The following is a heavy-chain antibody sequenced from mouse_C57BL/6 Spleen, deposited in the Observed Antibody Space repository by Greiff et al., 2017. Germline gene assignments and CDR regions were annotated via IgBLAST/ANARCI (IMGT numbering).Heavy chain of an antibody. D-gene: IGHD2-2*01. Sequence: VQLQQSGPELVKPGDSVKISCKASGYSFTGYFMNWVMQSHGKSLEWIGRINPYNGDTFYNQKFKGKATLTVDKSSSTAHMELRSLTSEDSAVYYCARREVRDYFDYWGQGTTRPVSS. J-gene: IGHJ2*01. CDR2: INPYNGDT. CDR3: ARREVRDYFDY. V-gene: IGHV1-20*01. CDR1: GYSFTGYF.